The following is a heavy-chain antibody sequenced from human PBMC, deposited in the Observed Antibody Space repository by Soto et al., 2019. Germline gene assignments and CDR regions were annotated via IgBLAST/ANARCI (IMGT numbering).Heavy chain of an antibody. Sequence: GGSLRLSCAASGFTFSSYAMSWVRQAPGKGLEWVSAISGSGGSTYYADSVKGRFTISRDNSKNTLYLQMNSLRAEDTAVYYCAKDPFLYYGDYAVVYNDYWGQGTLVTVSS. D-gene: IGHD4-17*01. CDR3: AKDPFLYYGDYAVVYNDY. CDR1: GFTFSSYA. J-gene: IGHJ4*02. CDR2: ISGSGGST. V-gene: IGHV3-23*01.